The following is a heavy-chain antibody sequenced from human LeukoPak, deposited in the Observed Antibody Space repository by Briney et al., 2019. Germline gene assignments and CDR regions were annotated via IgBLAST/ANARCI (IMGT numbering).Heavy chain of an antibody. V-gene: IGHV1-2*02. J-gene: IGHJ6*02. CDR2: INPNSGGT. Sequence: ASVKVSCKAPGYTFTGYYMHWVRQAPGQGLEWMGWINPNSGGTNYAQKFQGRVTMTRDTSISTAYMELSRLRFDDTAVYYCAREMVDTAMGAFYGMDVWGQGTTVTVSS. CDR3: AREMVDTAMGAFYGMDV. D-gene: IGHD5-18*01. CDR1: GYTFTGYY.